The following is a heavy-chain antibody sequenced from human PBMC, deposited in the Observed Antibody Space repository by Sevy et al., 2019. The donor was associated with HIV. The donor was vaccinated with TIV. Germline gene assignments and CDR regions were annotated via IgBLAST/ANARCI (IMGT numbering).Heavy chain of an antibody. V-gene: IGHV3-49*03. CDR3: TRSFSVTWYPHY. J-gene: IGHJ4*02. D-gene: IGHD6-13*01. CDR1: GFTFGDYA. Sequence: GGSLRLSCTTSGFTFGDYAMGWFRQAPGKGLEWVDFIRTTASCGTTDYAASVKGTFIISRDDSKSIAYLQMNSLKTEDTAVYYCTRSFSVTWYPHYWGQGTLVTVSS. CDR2: IRTTASCGTT.